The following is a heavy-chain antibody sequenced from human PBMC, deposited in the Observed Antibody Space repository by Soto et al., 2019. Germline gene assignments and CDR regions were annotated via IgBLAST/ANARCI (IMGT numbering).Heavy chain of an antibody. V-gene: IGHV4-59*11. J-gene: IGHJ4*02. D-gene: IGHD2-2*01. Sequence: ASETLSLTCQVSGGSINNHHLSWIRQHPGKGLGWIGFISYTGSTNYNPSLSSRVTISVDKSKHQFSLKLTSVTAADTALYYCAKDASTYNFYDWGQGTLVTVSS. CDR1: GGSINNHH. CDR3: AKDASTYNFYD. CDR2: ISYTGST.